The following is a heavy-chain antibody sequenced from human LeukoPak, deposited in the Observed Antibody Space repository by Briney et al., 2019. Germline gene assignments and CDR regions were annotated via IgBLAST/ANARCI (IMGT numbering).Heavy chain of an antibody. CDR2: ISGYDGNT. Sequence: ASVKVSRKASGYAFSSYGFSWVRQAPGQGLEWMGWISGYDGNTKSLEKLQGRVTMTTDTSTSTAYMELRSLRSDDTAVYYCARDAYGSGKGYFDYWGQGTLVTVSS. D-gene: IGHD3-10*01. CDR3: ARDAYGSGKGYFDY. J-gene: IGHJ4*02. CDR1: GYAFSSYG. V-gene: IGHV1-18*01.